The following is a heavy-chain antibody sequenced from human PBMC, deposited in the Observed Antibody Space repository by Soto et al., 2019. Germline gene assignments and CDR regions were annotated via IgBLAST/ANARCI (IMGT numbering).Heavy chain of an antibody. CDR2: IYHSGST. CDR3: ASRPTVVGGMDV. J-gene: IGHJ6*02. Sequence: SETLSLTCAVSGGSISSGGYSWSWIRQPPGKGLEWIGYIYHSGSTYYNPSLKSRVTISVDRSKNQFSLKLTSVTAADTAVYYCASRPTVVGGMDVWGQGTTVTVSS. V-gene: IGHV4-30-2*01. D-gene: IGHD2-15*01. CDR1: GGSISSGGYS.